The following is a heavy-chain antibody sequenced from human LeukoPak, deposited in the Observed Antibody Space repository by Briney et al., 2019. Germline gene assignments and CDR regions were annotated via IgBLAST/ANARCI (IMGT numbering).Heavy chain of an antibody. CDR2: IYYSGST. D-gene: IGHD6-13*01. J-gene: IGHJ4*02. CDR1: GGSISSSSYY. V-gene: IGHV4-39*02. Sequence: SETLSLTCTVSGGSISSSSYYWGWIRQPPGKGLEWIGSIYYSGSTYYNPSLKSRVTISVDTSKNQFSLKLSSVTAADTAVYYCAREGSSWSQFDYWGQGTLVTVSS. CDR3: AREGSSWSQFDY.